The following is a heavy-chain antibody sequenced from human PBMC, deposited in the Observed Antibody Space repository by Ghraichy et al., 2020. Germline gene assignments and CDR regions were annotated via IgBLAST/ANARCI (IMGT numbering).Heavy chain of an antibody. J-gene: IGHJ4*02. CDR1: GGSISSSSYY. Sequence: ESLNISCTVSGGSISSSSYYWGWIRQPPGKGLEWIGSIYYSGSTYYNPSLKSRVTISVDTSKNQFSLKLSSVTAADTAVYYCARLGYYDYIWGSYRYKQPFDYWGQGTLVTVSS. V-gene: IGHV4-39*01. D-gene: IGHD3-16*02. CDR3: ARLGYYDYIWGSYRYKQPFDY. CDR2: IYYSGST.